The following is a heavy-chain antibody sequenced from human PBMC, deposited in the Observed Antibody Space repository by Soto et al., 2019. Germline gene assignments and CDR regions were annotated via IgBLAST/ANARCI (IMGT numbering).Heavy chain of an antibody. CDR3: AKDHNFWSGYFSP. CDR1: GFTFSSYS. J-gene: IGHJ5*02. CDR2: ISSSGGST. Sequence: GGSPRLSCSASGFTFSSYSMHWVRQAPGNGLEYVSAISSSGGSTYYADSVKGRFTISRDNSKNTLYLQMNSLRAEDPAVYYCAKDHNFWSGYFSPWGQGTLVTVSS. V-gene: IGHV3-64*04. D-gene: IGHD3-3*01.